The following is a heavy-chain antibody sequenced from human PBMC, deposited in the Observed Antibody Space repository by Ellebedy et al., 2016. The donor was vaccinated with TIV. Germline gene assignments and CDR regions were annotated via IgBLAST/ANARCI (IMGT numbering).Heavy chain of an antibody. V-gene: IGHV3-33*01. D-gene: IGHD3-10*01. Sequence: GESLKISXAASGFTFSSYGMHWVRQAPGKGLEWVAVIWYDGSNKYYADSVKGRFTISRDNSKNTLYLQMNSLRAEDTAVYYCARDMAGAFDIWGQGTMVTVSS. CDR1: GFTFSSYG. J-gene: IGHJ3*02. CDR2: IWYDGSNK. CDR3: ARDMAGAFDI.